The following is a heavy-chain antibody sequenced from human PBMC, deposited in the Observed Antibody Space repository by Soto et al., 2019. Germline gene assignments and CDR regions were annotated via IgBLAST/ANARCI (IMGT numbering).Heavy chain of an antibody. J-gene: IGHJ5*02. Sequence: SETLSLTCAVSSGSISSSNWWSWVRQPPGKGLEWIGEIYHSGSTNYNPSLKSRVTISVDTSKNQFSLMVSSVTAADTAVYYCAREAGYYDRSGYNWFDPWGQGIQVTVSS. CDR2: IYHSGST. CDR1: SGSISSSNW. V-gene: IGHV4-4*02. D-gene: IGHD3-22*01. CDR3: AREAGYYDRSGYNWFDP.